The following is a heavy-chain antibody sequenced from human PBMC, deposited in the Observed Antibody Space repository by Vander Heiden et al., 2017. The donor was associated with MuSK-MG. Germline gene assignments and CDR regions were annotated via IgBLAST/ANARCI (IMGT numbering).Heavy chain of an antibody. Sequence: QVQLQESGPGLVKPSETLSLTCAVSGDSITSKYCWAWIRQSPGKGLEWIGNICHDGSRYSNPSLRGRVTVSLDTSNNSFSLRLTSVTAADTAIFFCARQKRGSDWLDPWGQGTLVTVSS. J-gene: IGHJ5*02. D-gene: IGHD1-1*01. CDR1: GDSITSKYC. CDR3: ARQKRGSDWLDP. CDR2: ICHDGSR. V-gene: IGHV4-38-2*01.